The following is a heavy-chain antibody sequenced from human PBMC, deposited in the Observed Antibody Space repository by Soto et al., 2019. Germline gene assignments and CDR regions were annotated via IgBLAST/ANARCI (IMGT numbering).Heavy chain of an antibody. CDR1: GDSVSSNSAA. Sequence: TLSLTCAISGDSVSSNSAAWNWIRQSPSRGLEWLGRTYYRSKWYNDYAVSVKSRITINPDTSKNQFSLQLNSVTPEDTAVYYCARESPPTYYYGSGSYYKNAFDIWGQGTMVTVSS. D-gene: IGHD3-10*01. CDR3: ARESPPTYYYGSGSYYKNAFDI. J-gene: IGHJ3*02. V-gene: IGHV6-1*01. CDR2: TYYRSKWYN.